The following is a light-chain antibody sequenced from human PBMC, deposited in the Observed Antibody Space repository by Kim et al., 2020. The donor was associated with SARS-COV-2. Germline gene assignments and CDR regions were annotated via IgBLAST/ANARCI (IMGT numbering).Light chain of an antibody. CDR3: QSYDSSLSGWV. CDR1: SSNIGAGYD. CDR2: GNS. Sequence: QRVTNSCTGSSSNIGAGYDVHWYQQHPGTAPILLIYGNSNRPSGVPDRFSGSKSGTSASLAITGLQAEDEADYYCQSYDSSLSGWVFGGGTKLTVL. J-gene: IGLJ3*02. V-gene: IGLV1-40*01.